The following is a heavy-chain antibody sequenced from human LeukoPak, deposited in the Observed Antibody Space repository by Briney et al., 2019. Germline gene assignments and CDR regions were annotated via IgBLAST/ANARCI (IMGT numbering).Heavy chain of an antibody. V-gene: IGHV4-34*01. CDR1: GDSFSGYY. D-gene: IGHD3-10*01. J-gene: IGHJ4*02. CDR3: ARQTFGVLYFDS. Sequence: KPSETLSLTCAVYGDSFSGYYWSWIRQPPGKGLEWIAEINHRGTTHYNPSLMSRVNISADTSKNQFSLKLTSVTAADTAVYYCARQTFGVLYFDSWGQGTLAIVSS. CDR2: INHRGTT.